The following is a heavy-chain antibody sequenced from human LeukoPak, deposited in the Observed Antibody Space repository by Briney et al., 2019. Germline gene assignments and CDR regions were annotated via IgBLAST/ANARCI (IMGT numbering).Heavy chain of an antibody. V-gene: IGHV3-23*01. CDR3: AKPQYYYDSRRYSAGDH. CDR2: ISGSGAGP. CDR1: GFTFSSYA. Sequence: GGSLRLSCAASGFTFSSYAMSWVSQAPGKGLEWLSDISGSGAGPHYADSVKGRFTISRDNSKNTVYLEMNSLRAEDTAVYYCAKPQYYYDSRRYSAGDHWGQGTLVTVSS. J-gene: IGHJ4*02. D-gene: IGHD3-22*01.